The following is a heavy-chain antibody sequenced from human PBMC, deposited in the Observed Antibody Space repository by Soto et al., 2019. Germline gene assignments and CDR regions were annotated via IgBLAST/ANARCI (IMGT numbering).Heavy chain of an antibody. D-gene: IGHD6-13*01. V-gene: IGHV2-26*04. CDR3: ASTYSTSWYWFDP. CDR1: GFSLSNAGLG. Sequence: QVTVKESGPVLVKPTETLTLTCTVSGFSLSNAGLGVSWIRQPPGKALEWLAHIFSNDEKSYSTSLKSRLTNSKATSESQVVLTMTNMDPVDTATYYCASTYSTSWYWFDPWGPGTLVTVSS. CDR2: IFSNDEK. J-gene: IGHJ5*02.